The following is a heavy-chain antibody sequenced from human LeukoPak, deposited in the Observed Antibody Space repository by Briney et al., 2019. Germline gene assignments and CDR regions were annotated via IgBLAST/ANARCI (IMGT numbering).Heavy chain of an antibody. V-gene: IGHV3-23*01. CDR1: GFTFSNYG. J-gene: IGHJ4*02. CDR3: AVGANPGAFDY. CDR2: ISASGGNT. Sequence: GGTLRLSCAASGFTFSNYGMSWVRQAPGKGLEWVSGISASGGNTYYADSVKGRFTISRDNSKNTLYLQMNSLRAEDTAVYYCAVGANPGAFDYWGQGTLVTVSS. D-gene: IGHD1-26*01.